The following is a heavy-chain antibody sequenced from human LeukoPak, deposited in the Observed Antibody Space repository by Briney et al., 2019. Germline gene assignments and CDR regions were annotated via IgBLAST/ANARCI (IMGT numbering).Heavy chain of an antibody. CDR2: IKQDGSEK. J-gene: IGHJ6*04. V-gene: IGHV3-7*01. CDR3: ARDRDNGMDV. CDR1: GFTFSSYW. Sequence: PGGSLRLSCAASGFTFSSYWMSWVRQAPGKGREWVANIKQDGSEKYYVDSVKGRFTISRDNAKNSLFLQMNSLRDEDTAVYYCARDRDNGMDVWGKGTTVTVSS. D-gene: IGHD2-15*01.